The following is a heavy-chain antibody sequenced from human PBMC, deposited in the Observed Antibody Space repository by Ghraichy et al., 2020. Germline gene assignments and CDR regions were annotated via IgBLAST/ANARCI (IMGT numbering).Heavy chain of an antibody. CDR3: ARREASEAEARFDF. V-gene: IGHV4-38-2*01. CDR1: GYSISSGSY. CDR2: IYHTGTT. Sequence: SETLSLTCDVSGYSISSGSYWAWIRQSPGKGLEWIATIYHTGTTNHNPSLRSRVSMSVDTSKNQFSLKLRSVTAADTAVYYCARREASEAEARFDFWGQGTLVTVSS. J-gene: IGHJ4*02.